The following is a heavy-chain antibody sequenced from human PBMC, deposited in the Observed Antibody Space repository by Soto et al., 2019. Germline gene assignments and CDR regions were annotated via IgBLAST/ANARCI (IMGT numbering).Heavy chain of an antibody. CDR1: GVAFSNYT. V-gene: IGHV1-69*08. CDR3: ASGKSQMTQDRMGFYYYMDV. J-gene: IGHJ6*03. Sequence: QVQLVQSGAEVKKPGSSVRISCTASGVAFSNYTFTWVRRAPGQGLEWMGRVIPLLDASNYAEKFQDRVTITADKSTSTAYMELSGLKSEDSAIYYCASGKSQMTQDRMGFYYYMDVWCKGTTVTVSS. D-gene: IGHD2-15*01. CDR2: VIPLLDAS.